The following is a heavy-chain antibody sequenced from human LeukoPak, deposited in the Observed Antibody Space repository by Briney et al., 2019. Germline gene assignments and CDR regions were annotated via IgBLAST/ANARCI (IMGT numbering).Heavy chain of an antibody. V-gene: IGHV4-34*01. D-gene: IGHD6-19*01. CDR3: AFSHTTPVAEDN. CDR2: VTHSGDI. CDR1: GGSFSDYS. J-gene: IGHJ4*02. Sequence: SETLSLTCAVYGGSFSDYSWSWIRQPPGKGLEWIGEVTHSGDINYNPSLKSRVTMSVDTSKNQFSLKLTSVTAADTAVYYCAFSHTTPVAEDNWGRGTLVTVSS.